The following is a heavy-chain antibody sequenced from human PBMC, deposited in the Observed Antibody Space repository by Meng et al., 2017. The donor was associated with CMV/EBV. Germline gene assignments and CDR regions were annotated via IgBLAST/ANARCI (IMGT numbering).Heavy chain of an antibody. CDR1: GSTFSSYW. D-gene: IGHD2-2*02. J-gene: IGHJ6*02. CDR2: INSDGSST. CDR3: AISFPRGYCSSTSCYTGFRPYYGMDV. V-gene: IGHV3-74*01. Sequence: GGPLRLSCPASGSTFSSYWMHWVRQAPGKGLVWVSRINSDGSSTSYADSVKGRFTISSDNAKNALYLQMNSLRAEDTAVYYCAISFPRGYCSSTSCYTGFRPYYGMDVWGQGTTVTVSS.